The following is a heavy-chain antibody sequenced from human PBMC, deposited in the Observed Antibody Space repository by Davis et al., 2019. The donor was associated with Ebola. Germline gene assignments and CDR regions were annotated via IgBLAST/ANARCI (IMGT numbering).Heavy chain of an antibody. CDR2: IYPGDSDT. Sequence: GESLKISCKGSGYSFTKYWIAWVRQLPGRGLEWLGIIYPGDSDTRYDPSFQGQVTISADKSISTAYLQWSSLKASDTAMYYCAITAMDTFFDYWGQGTLVTVSS. J-gene: IGHJ4*02. CDR3: AITAMDTFFDY. V-gene: IGHV5-51*01. CDR1: GYSFTKYW. D-gene: IGHD5-18*01.